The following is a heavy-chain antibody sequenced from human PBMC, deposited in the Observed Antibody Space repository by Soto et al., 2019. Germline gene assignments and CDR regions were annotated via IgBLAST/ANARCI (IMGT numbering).Heavy chain of an antibody. D-gene: IGHD1-26*01. Sequence: EVQLVESGGGLVQPGGSLRLSCAASGFTFSSYWMSWVRQAPGKGLEWVANIKQDGSEKYYVDSVKGRFTISRDNAKNSLYLQMNGLRAEDTAVYYCARAGSGSYYGATEYFQHWGQGTLVTVSS. CDR3: ARAGSGSYYGATEYFQH. V-gene: IGHV3-7*01. CDR1: GFTFSSYW. J-gene: IGHJ1*01. CDR2: IKQDGSEK.